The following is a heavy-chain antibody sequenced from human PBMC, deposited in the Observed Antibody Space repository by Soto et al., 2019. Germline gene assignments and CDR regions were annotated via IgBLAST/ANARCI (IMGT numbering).Heavy chain of an antibody. V-gene: IGHV4-39*02. Sequence: PSETLSLTCAVSGGSFGSSAYYWGWIRQAPGKGLEWIGSINYSGTTYYNPSLKSRVTISVDTSKNHFSLKLSSVTAADTALYYCSRRAPEGFDPWGRGTLVTVSS. CDR3: SRRAPEGFDP. J-gene: IGHJ5*02. CDR1: GGSFGSSAYY. CDR2: INYSGTT.